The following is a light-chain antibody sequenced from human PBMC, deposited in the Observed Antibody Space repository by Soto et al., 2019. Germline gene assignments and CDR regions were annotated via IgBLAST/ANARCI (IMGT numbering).Light chain of an antibody. CDR3: QQSYSTPWT. J-gene: IGKJ1*01. CDR1: QGISSY. V-gene: IGKV1-39*01. CDR2: AAS. Sequence: DFQMTQSPSSLSASVGDRVTITCRASQGISSYLNWYQQKPGKAPKVLIYAASSLQSGVPSRFSGSGSGTDFTLTISSLQPEDFATYYCQQSYSTPWTFGQGTKVEIK.